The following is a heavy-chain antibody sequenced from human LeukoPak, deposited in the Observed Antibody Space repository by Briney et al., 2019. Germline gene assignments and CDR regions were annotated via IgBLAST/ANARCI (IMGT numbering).Heavy chain of an antibody. V-gene: IGHV3-48*01. D-gene: IGHD3-3*01. CDR2: ISSSSSTI. CDR3: ARARITIFGVVQASANWFDP. J-gene: IGHJ5*02. Sequence: PGGSLRLSCAASGFTFSSYIMNWVRQAPGKGLEWVSYISSSSSTIYYADSVKGRFTISRDNAKNSLYLQMNSLRAEDTAVYYCARARITIFGVVQASANWFDPWGQGTLVTVSS. CDR1: GFTFSSYI.